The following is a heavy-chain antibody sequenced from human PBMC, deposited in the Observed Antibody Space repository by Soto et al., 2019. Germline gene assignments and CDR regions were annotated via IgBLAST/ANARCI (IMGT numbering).Heavy chain of an antibody. D-gene: IGHD3-9*01. CDR1: RYSFTDYW. CDR2: IYPGDSDA. V-gene: IGHV5-51*01. CDR3: ARQADYNILTGYFYYFDY. Sequence: GESLKISCKSSRYSFTDYWTGWVRQMPGKGLEWMGIIYPGDSDARYSPSFQGQVTISVDTSINTAFLRWNSLTASDTAMYYCARQADYNILTGYFYYFDYWGQGSLVTVSS. J-gene: IGHJ4*02.